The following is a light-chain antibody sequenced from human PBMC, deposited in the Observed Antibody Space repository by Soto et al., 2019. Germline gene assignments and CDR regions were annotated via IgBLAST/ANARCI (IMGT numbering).Light chain of an antibody. CDR2: AAS. CDR3: QQYGSSSPWT. CDR1: QSVSSSY. V-gene: IGKV3-20*01. Sequence: EIELTQSPGTLSLSPSERATLSSRASQSVSSSYLACYQQKPTQAPSLLIYAASTRATGMPDRFSGSGSGTDFSLTISRMEPEDFAVYYCQQYGSSSPWTFGQGTKVDIK. J-gene: IGKJ1*01.